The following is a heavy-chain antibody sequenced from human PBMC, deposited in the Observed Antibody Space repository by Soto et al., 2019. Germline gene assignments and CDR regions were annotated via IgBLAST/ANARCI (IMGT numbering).Heavy chain of an antibody. CDR3: ARDYWSRPRCSRYNYFDY. CDR2: ISAYSGST. J-gene: IGHJ4*02. CDR1: GYTFTYYG. Sequence: QVQLEQSGVEVKKPGASVKVSCKASGYTFTYYGFSWVRQAPGQGLEWMGWISAYSGSTNYAQNRQDRVILTTDTSTSTAYLELRSLRSDDTAMYYCARDYWSRPRCSRYNYFDYWGQGTLITVSS. D-gene: IGHD2-2*01. V-gene: IGHV1-18*04.